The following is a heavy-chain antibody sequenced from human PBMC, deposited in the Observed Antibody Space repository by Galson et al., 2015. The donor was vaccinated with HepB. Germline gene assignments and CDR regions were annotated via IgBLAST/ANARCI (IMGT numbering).Heavy chain of an antibody. CDR1: GFTVSSNY. J-gene: IGHJ4*02. D-gene: IGHD6-13*01. V-gene: IGHV3-53*01. CDR3: ARGYSNNWFSGMGY. Sequence: SLRLSCAASGFTVSSNYMSWVRQAPGKGLEWVSIIYSGGSTYYVDSVKGRFTISRDSSKNTLYHHMNSLRAEDTAVYYCARGYSNNWFSGMGYWGQGTLVSVSS. CDR2: IYSGGST.